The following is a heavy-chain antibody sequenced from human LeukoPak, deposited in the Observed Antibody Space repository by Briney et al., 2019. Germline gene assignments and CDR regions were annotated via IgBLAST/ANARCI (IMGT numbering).Heavy chain of an antibody. V-gene: IGHV1-2*02. J-gene: IGHJ5*02. CDR2: INPNSGGT. CDR3: ARDLEL. CDR1: GYTFPDYY. Sequence: ASVKVSCKVCGYTFPDYYIHQVRQAPGQGLEWMGWINPNSGGTNYAQNFQGRVTMTRDTSISTAYMELSRLRSDDKAVYYCARDLELWGQGTLVAVSS.